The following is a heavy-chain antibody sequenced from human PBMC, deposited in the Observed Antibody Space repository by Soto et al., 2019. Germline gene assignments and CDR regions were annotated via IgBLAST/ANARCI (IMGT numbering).Heavy chain of an antibody. CDR1: GSAFSSHP. CDR3: ERRAFGSSHSFEI. Sequence: GGSLRLSCAASGSAFSSHPMSWVRQAPGKGLEWVSGISDNGDLTYNADSVKGRFTISRDNSKNTLYLQMNSLRAEDTAVYYCERRAFGSSHSFEIWGQGKVGTVSS. CDR2: ISDNGDLT. V-gene: IGHV3-23*01. J-gene: IGHJ3*02. D-gene: IGHD6-6*01.